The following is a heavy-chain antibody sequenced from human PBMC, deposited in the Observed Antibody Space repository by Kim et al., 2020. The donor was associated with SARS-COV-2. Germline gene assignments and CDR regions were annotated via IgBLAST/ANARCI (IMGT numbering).Heavy chain of an antibody. CDR1: GGSIRSFH. J-gene: IGHJ4*02. D-gene: IGHD2-8*02. CDR2: VYYSGST. Sequence: SETLSLTCTVSGGSIRSFHWSWIRQPPGKGLEWIGYVYYSGSTNYNPSLKSRVSISLDTTKSQFSLRLTSVTAADTAVYYCARRDSRGWWYSWGQGTLVT. CDR3: ARRDSRGWWYS. V-gene: IGHV4-59*08.